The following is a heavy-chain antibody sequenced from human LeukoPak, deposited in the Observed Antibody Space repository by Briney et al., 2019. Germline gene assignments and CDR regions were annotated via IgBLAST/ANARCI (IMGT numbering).Heavy chain of an antibody. J-gene: IGHJ6*02. V-gene: IGHV4-4*07. CDR3: ARDRRQGLTGTTAYYYYGMDV. CDR1: GGSISSYY. CDR2: IYTSGST. Sequence: PSETLSLTCTVSGGSISSYYWSWIRQPAGKGLEWIGRIYTSGSTNYNPSLKSRVTMSVDTSKNQFSLKLSSVTAADTAVYCRARDRRQGLTGTTAYYYYGMDVWGQGTTVTVSS. D-gene: IGHD1-20*01.